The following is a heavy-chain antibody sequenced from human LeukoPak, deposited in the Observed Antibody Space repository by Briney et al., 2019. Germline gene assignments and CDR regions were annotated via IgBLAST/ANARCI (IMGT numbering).Heavy chain of an antibody. CDR3: ARDPYYDILTGYYKRSWFDP. V-gene: IGHV1-2*02. J-gene: IGHJ5*02. D-gene: IGHD3-9*01. CDR2: INPNSGGT. Sequence: GASVKVSCKASGYTFTGYYMHWVRQAPGQGLEWMGWINPNSGGTNYAQKFQGGVTMTRDTSISTAYMEVSRLRSEDTGVYYCARDPYYDILTGYYKRSWFDPWGQGTLVTVSS. CDR1: GYTFTGYY.